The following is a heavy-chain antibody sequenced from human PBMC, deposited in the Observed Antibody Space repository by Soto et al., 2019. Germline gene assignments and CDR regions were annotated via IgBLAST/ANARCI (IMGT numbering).Heavy chain of an antibody. CDR1: GFILSGSA. CDR2: ISGSGTST. Sequence: GGSLRLSCAASGFILSGSAMSWVRQAPGKGLEWVSAISGSGTSTYYADSVKGRFTISGDVSKNTVYLQMNSLRAEDTAVYYCAKGPTIFGVVITVEYYYGMDVWGQGTTVTVSS. V-gene: IGHV3-23*01. CDR3: AKGPTIFGVVITVEYYYGMDV. D-gene: IGHD3-3*01. J-gene: IGHJ6*02.